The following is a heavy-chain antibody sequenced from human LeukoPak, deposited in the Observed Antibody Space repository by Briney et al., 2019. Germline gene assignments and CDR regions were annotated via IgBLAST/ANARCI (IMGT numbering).Heavy chain of an antibody. CDR2: IGVKTNSYAT. Sequence: PGGSLRLSCAASGFTFSVSDMHWVRQASGKGLEWVGRIGVKTNSYATAYAAALQGRFTNSRDDSKNTAYMQMNSLTTQDTAVYYCTTYSSVHYWGQGTLVTVSS. CDR3: TTYSSVHY. D-gene: IGHD6-19*01. V-gene: IGHV3-73*01. J-gene: IGHJ4*02. CDR1: GFTFSVSD.